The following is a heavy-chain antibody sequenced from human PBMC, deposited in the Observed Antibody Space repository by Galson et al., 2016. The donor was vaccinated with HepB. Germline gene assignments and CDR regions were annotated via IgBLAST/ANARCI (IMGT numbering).Heavy chain of an antibody. CDR2: ISSSSSYI. CDR3: AKEFYDYVWGNYRPRPVDY. Sequence: SLRLSCAASGFTFSSYSMNWVRQAPGKGLEWVSSISSSSSYIYYADSVKGRSTISRDNAKNSLYLQMNSLRAEDTAVYYCAKEFYDYVWGNYRPRPVDYWGQGTLVTVSS. CDR1: GFTFSSYS. D-gene: IGHD3-16*02. V-gene: IGHV3-21*01. J-gene: IGHJ4*02.